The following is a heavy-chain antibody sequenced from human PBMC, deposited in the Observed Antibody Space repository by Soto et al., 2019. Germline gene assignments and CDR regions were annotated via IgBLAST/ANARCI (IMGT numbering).Heavy chain of an antibody. CDR3: ARGSSSWSLVTGACYGMDV. D-gene: IGHD2-21*02. CDR1: GYSFSGYG. J-gene: IGHJ6*02. V-gene: IGHV1-3*01. CDR2: ISAGNGIT. Sequence: QVQLVQSGAEVKQPGASVKVSCKASGYSFSGYGIHWVRQAPGQRPEWMGWISAGNGITKFSQQFQGRVAAIKEIAASTAYIELRSLTSEDTAVYYCARGSSSWSLVTGACYGMDVWGQGATVFVSS.